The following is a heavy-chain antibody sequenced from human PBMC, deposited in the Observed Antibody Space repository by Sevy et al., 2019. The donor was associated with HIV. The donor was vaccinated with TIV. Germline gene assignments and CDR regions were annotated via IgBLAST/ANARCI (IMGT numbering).Heavy chain of an antibody. CDR3: ARGSYYGGNSAFDY. V-gene: IGHV3-21*01. CDR1: GFTFSTYS. J-gene: IGHJ4*02. D-gene: IGHD4-17*01. CDR2: ISSSSSYI. Sequence: GGSLRLSCAASGFTFSTYSMTWVRQAPGKGLEWVSSISSSSSYIYYADSVKGRFTISRDEAQNSLYLQMNSLRAEDTALYYCARGSYYGGNSAFDYWGAGTLVTVSS.